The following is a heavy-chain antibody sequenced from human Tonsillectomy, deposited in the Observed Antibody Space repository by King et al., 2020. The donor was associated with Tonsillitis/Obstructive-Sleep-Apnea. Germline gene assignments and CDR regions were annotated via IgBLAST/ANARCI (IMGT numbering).Heavy chain of an antibody. CDR2: ISFDGNEK. J-gene: IGHJ4*02. CDR3: ARDRSSSWALDY. CDR1: GFTFSDYG. D-gene: IGHD6-13*01. V-gene: IGHV3-30*03. Sequence: VQLVESGGGVVQPGRSLRLSCAASGFTFSDYGMHWVRQAPGKGLEWVTLISFDGNEKFHAGSVKGRFTISRDNAKNTVYLQMNSLRAADTAVYYCARDRSSSWALDYWGQGTLVTVSS.